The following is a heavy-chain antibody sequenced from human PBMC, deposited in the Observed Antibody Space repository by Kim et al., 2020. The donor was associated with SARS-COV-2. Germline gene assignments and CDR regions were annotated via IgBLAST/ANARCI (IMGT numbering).Heavy chain of an antibody. V-gene: IGHV1-69*04. CDR3: ARAMGTTIYDAFDI. CDR1: GGTFSSYA. CDR2: IIPILGIT. D-gene: IGHD1-1*01. Sequence: SVKVSCKASGGTFSSYAIGWVRQAPGQGLEWMGRIIPILGITNYAQKLQGRVTITADKSTSIVYMELSSLSSEDTAVYYCARAMGTTIYDAFDIRGQGT. J-gene: IGHJ3*02.